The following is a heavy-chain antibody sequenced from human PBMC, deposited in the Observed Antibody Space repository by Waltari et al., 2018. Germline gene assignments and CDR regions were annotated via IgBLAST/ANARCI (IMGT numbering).Heavy chain of an antibody. J-gene: IGHJ4*02. D-gene: IGHD4-4*01. CDR2: ISGSGGST. CDR3: AKDPNYSNYGGGFDY. V-gene: IGHV3-23*01. Sequence: EVQLLESGGGLVQPGGSLRLSCAASGFTFSSYAMSWVRQAPGKGLEWVSAISGSGGSTYNADSVKGRFTISRDNSKNTLYLQMNSLRAEDTAVYYCAKDPNYSNYGGGFDYWGQGTLVTVSS. CDR1: GFTFSSYA.